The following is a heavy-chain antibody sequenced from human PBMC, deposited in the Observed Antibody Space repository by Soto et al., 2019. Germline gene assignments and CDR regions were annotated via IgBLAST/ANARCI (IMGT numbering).Heavy chain of an antibody. J-gene: IGHJ4*02. CDR2: IAPHSGRT. CDR3: XRAATGSYHSAY. CDR1: GYAFTSYG. D-gene: IGHD3-10*01. Sequence: QVQLVQSGPEVKKPGASVRVSCMTSGYAFTSYGVNWVRQAPGQGLEWMGWIAPHSGRTTYLPKFQGRVTITADAATNTAYMELGSLSSDDTGIYFCXRAATGSYHSAYWGQGTVVTVSS. V-gene: IGHV1-18*04.